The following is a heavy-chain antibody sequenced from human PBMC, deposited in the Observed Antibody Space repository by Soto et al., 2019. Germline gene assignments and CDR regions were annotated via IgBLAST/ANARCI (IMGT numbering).Heavy chain of an antibody. D-gene: IGHD3-22*01. J-gene: IGHJ4*02. CDR2: TRQDGGQS. V-gene: IGHV3-7*03. CDR1: GFTLSSYW. CDR3: VRATYFSDSSGYTRCFDY. Sequence: GGSLRLSCEASGFTLSSYWMSWIRQAPGKGLEWVANTRQDGGQSYLVDSVQGRFTISRDNAKNSVYLQMNSLKTEDTAVYYCVRATYFSDSSGYTRCFDYWGQGTLVTVSS.